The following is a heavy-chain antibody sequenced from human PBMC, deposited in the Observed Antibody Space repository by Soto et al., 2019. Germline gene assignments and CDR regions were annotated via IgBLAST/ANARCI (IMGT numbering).Heavy chain of an antibody. J-gene: IGHJ5*02. D-gene: IGHD2-21*02. CDR1: GYTFTSYA. Sequence: QVQLVQSGAEVKKPGASVKVSCKASGYTFTSYAMHWVRQAPGQRLEWMGWINAGNGNTKYSQKFQGRVTITRDTSASTAYMELSSLRSEDTAVYYCARGTVTAFVCCFDPWGQGTLVTVSS. V-gene: IGHV1-3*01. CDR3: ARGTVTAFVCCFDP. CDR2: INAGNGNT.